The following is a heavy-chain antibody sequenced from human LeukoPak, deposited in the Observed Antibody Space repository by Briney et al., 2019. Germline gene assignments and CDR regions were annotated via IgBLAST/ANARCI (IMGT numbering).Heavy chain of an antibody. D-gene: IGHD1-1*01. CDR1: GFTFSRIA. J-gene: IGHJ4*02. CDR2: IRSNGDTA. CDR3: AKGQELDDGVFDS. V-gene: IGHV3-23*01. Sequence: PGGSLRLSCAASGFTFSRIAMTWVRQAPGKGLERVSTIRSNGDTAYNADSVRGRFAISRDNSKNALFLQMNSLRVEDTAIYYCAKGQELDDGVFDSWGQGTLVTVSS.